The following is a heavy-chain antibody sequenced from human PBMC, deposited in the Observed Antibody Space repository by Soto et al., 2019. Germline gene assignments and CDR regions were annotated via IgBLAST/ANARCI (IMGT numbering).Heavy chain of an antibody. J-gene: IGHJ4*02. CDR2: TIPIFGTA. D-gene: IGHD3-16*01. CDR3: ARGQTGGGWGYYFDY. V-gene: IGHV1-69*12. Sequence: QVQLVQSGAEVKKPGSSVKVSCKASGGTFSSYAIDWVRQAPGHGLEWMGGTIPIFGTADYAQKFQGRVTITADESTSTAYMELSSLRSEDTAVYYCARGQTGGGWGYYFDYWGQGTLVTVSS. CDR1: GGTFSSYA.